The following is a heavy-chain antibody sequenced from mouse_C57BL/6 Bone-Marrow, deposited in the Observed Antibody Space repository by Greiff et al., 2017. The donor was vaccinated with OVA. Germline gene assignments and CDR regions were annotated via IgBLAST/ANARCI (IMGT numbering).Heavy chain of an antibody. V-gene: IGHV5-16*01. D-gene: IGHD2-4*01. CDR1: GFTFSDYY. J-gene: IGHJ2*01. CDR2: INYDGSST. CDR3: AREDDYDLYYFDY. Sequence: EVKVVESEGGLVQPGSSMKLSCTASGFTFSDYYMAWVRQVPEKGLEWVANINYDGSSTYYLDSLKSRFIISRDNAKNILYLQMSSLKSEDTATYYCAREDDYDLYYFDYWGQGTTLTVSS.